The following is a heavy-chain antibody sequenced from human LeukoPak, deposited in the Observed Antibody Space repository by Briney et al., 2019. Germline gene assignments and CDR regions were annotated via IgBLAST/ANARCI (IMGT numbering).Heavy chain of an antibody. Sequence: PGGSLRLSCAASGFTVSSNYMSWVRQAPGKGLEWVSVIYSGGSTYYADSVKGRFTISRDNAKNSLYLQMNSLRAEDTAVYYCARDLDWNDVHHFDYWGQGTLVTVSS. D-gene: IGHD1-1*01. CDR1: GFTVSSNY. CDR2: IYSGGST. CDR3: ARDLDWNDVHHFDY. V-gene: IGHV3-53*01. J-gene: IGHJ4*02.